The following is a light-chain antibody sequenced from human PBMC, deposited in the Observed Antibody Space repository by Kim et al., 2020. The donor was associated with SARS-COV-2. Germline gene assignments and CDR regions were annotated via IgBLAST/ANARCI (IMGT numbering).Light chain of an antibody. CDR3: QKYNSAPWT. J-gene: IGKJ1*01. CDR2: AAS. CDR1: QDIKNY. Sequence: ASVGDRGTITCRASQDIKNYLAWYRQKPGKVPEVLIHAASILQSGVPSRISGSGSGTDFTLTINSLQPEDVATYYCQKYNSAPWTFGQGTKVDIK. V-gene: IGKV1-27*01.